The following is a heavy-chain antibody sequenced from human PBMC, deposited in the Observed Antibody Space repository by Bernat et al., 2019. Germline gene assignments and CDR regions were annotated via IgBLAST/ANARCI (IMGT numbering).Heavy chain of an antibody. Sequence: EVQLVESGGGLVQPGGSLKLSCAASGFTFSGSAMHWVRQASGKGLEWVGRIRSKANSYATAYAASVKGRFTISRDDSKNTAYLQMNSLKTEDTAVYYCIRHEATRDYWGQGTLVTVSS. V-gene: IGHV3-73*02. CDR1: GFTFSGSA. CDR2: IRSKANSYAT. J-gene: IGHJ4*02. CDR3: IRHEATRDY.